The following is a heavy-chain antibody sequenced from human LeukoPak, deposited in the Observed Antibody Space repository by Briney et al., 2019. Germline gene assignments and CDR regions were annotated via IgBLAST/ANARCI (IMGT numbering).Heavy chain of an antibody. CDR3: ARKQSLDV. Sequence: GGSLRLSCAASGFTFRSYEMHWVRQAPGKGLEWLSFSSSSGATMSYADSVQGRFTISRDNTKDSLYLQMNSLRVEDTGVYYCARKQSLDVWGQGTTVTVFS. J-gene: IGHJ6*02. CDR1: GFTFRSYE. V-gene: IGHV3-48*03. CDR2: SSSSGATM. D-gene: IGHD3-10*01.